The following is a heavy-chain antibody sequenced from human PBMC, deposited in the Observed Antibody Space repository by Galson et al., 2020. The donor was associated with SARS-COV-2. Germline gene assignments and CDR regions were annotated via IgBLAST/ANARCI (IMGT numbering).Heavy chain of an antibody. J-gene: IGHJ4*02. V-gene: IGHV3-23*03. Sequence: GESLKISCAASGFTFSSYAMSWVRQAPGKGLEWLSIIYSGGSTYYADSVKGRFTISRDNSKSTLYLQMNSLRDEDTAVYYCAKVAAAGRLDYFDYWGQGTLVTVSS. D-gene: IGHD6-13*01. CDR3: AKVAAAGRLDYFDY. CDR1: GFTFSSYA. CDR2: IIYSGGST.